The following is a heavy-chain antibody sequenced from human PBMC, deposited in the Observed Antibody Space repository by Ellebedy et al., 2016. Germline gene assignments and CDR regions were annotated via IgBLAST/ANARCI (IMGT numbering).Heavy chain of an antibody. CDR1: GFTFSTYS. CDR2: ISYDGSNK. Sequence: GGSLRLSCAASGFTFSTYSMHWVRQAPGKGLEWVAVISYDGSNKYYADSVKGRFTISRDNSKNTLYLQMNSLRAEDTAVYYCAKDQVAVSGLIDYWGQGTLVTVSS. V-gene: IGHV3-30-3*01. CDR3: AKDQVAVSGLIDY. D-gene: IGHD6-19*01. J-gene: IGHJ4*02.